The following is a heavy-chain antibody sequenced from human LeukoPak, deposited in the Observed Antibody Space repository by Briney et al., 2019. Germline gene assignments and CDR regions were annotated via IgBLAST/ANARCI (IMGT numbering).Heavy chain of an antibody. D-gene: IGHD1-26*01. V-gene: IGHV1-46*01. Sequence: ASVKVSCKASGYTFTSFYMHWVRQAPGQGLEWMGIINPSGSSTSYAQKFQGRVTMTRDTSTSTVYMELSSLRSEDTAVYYCTRSGYSRGDYWGQGTLVTVSS. CDR1: GYTFTSFY. CDR2: INPSGSST. CDR3: TRSGYSRGDY. J-gene: IGHJ4*02.